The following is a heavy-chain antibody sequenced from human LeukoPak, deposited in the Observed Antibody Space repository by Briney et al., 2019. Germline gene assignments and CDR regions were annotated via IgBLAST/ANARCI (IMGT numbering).Heavy chain of an antibody. Sequence: GGSLRLSCAASGFTFSDYYMSWIRQAPGRGLEWVSYVSSSSSYTNYADSVRGRFTISRDNAKDSLYLQMNSLRAGDTAVYYCARDWTYYYDSSGYYRAFDIWGQGTMVTVSS. CDR1: GFTFSDYY. J-gene: IGHJ3*02. D-gene: IGHD3-22*01. V-gene: IGHV3-11*06. CDR2: VSSSSSYT. CDR3: ARDWTYYYDSSGYYRAFDI.